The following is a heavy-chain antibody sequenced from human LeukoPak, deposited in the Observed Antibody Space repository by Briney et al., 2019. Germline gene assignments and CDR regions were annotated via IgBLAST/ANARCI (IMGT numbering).Heavy chain of an antibody. CDR3: ARSDTTMVTGNAFDI. V-gene: IGHV4-59*01. CDR2: ISYSGST. D-gene: IGHD5-18*01. J-gene: IGHJ3*02. CDR1: GGSISSYY. Sequence: SETLPLTCTVSGGSISSYYWSWIRQPPGKGLEWIGYISYSGSTNYNPSLKSRVTISLDTSKNQFSLKLSSVTAADTAVYYCARSDTTMVTGNAFDIWGQGTMVTVSS.